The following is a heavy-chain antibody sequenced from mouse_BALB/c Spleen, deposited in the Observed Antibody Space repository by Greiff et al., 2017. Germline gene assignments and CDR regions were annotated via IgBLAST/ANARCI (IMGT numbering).Heavy chain of an antibody. D-gene: IGHD1-1*02. Sequence: EVKLMESGGGLVQPGGSLRLSCATSGFTFTDYYMSWVRQPPGKALEWLGFIRNKANGYTTEYSASVKGRFTISRDNSQSILYLQMNTLRAEDSATYYCARDIRWTRAMDYWGQGTSVTVSS. CDR1: GFTFTDYY. V-gene: IGHV7-3*02. CDR2: IRNKANGYTT. J-gene: IGHJ4*01. CDR3: ARDIRWTRAMDY.